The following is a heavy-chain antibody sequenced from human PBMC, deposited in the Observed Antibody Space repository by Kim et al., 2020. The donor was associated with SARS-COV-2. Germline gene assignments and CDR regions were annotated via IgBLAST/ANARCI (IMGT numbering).Heavy chain of an antibody. D-gene: IGHD1-7*01. CDR1: GFTFSSYA. Sequence: GGSLRLSCAASGFTFSSYAMSWVRQAPGKGLEWVSAISGSGGSTYYADSVKGRFTISRDNSKNTLYLQMNSLRAEDTAVYYCAKHRYNWNYFEYGELVYWGQGTLVTVSS. V-gene: IGHV3-23*01. CDR2: ISGSGGST. J-gene: IGHJ4*02. CDR3: AKHRYNWNYFEYGELVY.